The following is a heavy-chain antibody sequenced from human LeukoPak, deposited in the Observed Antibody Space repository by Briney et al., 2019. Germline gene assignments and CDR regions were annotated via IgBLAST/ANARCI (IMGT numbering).Heavy chain of an antibody. D-gene: IGHD3-22*01. J-gene: IGHJ4*02. Sequence: GGSLRLSCAVSGLTFNNYAMSWVRQAPGKGLEWVSGISGRGASKYYADSVKGRFTISRDNSKNTLYLQMNSLRAEDTAVYYCAKEDSSGSLSPHFDYWGQGTLVTVSS. V-gene: IGHV3-23*01. CDR3: AKEDSSGSLSPHFDY. CDR1: GLTFNNYA. CDR2: ISGRGASK.